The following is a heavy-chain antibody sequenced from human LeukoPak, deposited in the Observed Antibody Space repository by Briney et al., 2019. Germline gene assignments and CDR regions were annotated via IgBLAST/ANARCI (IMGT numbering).Heavy chain of an antibody. V-gene: IGHV1-2*02. J-gene: IGHJ5*02. CDR3: ARDFDYHLLRFDP. Sequence: VASVKVSCRASGYTFTVYYLHWVRQAPGQGLEWMGWINPNSGATNYAQKFQGRVTMTRDTSTSTAYMELSRLISDDTAVYYCARDFDYHLLRFDPWGQGTLVTVSS. CDR1: GYTFTVYY. CDR2: INPNSGAT. D-gene: IGHD3-9*01.